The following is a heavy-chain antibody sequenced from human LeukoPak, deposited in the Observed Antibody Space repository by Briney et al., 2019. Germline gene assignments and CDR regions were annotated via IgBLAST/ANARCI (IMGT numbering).Heavy chain of an antibody. D-gene: IGHD7-27*01. CDR1: GFTFSSYA. V-gene: IGHV3-30-3*01. CDR2: ISYDGSNK. CDR3: ARDGPYVVVGNFDY. Sequence: PGRSLRLSCAASGFTFSSYAMHWVRQAPGKGLEWVAVISYDGSNKYYADSVKGRFTISRDNSKNTLYLQMNSLRAEDTAVYYCARDGPYVVVGNFDYWGQGTLVTVSS. J-gene: IGHJ4*02.